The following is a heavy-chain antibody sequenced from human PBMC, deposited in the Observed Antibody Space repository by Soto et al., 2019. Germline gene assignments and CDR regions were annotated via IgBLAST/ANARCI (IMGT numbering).Heavy chain of an antibody. Sequence: VQLVASGGGVVQPGTSLRVSCVGSGFTFRSYVIHWVRQAPGKGLEWVALTSYDGSDKYYDDSVRGRFTISRDNSRNTVDLQMDSLRLEDTALYYCARWGTTGGLDVWGQGTLVSVSS. CDR3: ARWGTTGGLDV. J-gene: IGHJ1*01. V-gene: IGHV3-30*19. D-gene: IGHD3-16*01. CDR2: TSYDGSDK. CDR1: GFTFRSYV.